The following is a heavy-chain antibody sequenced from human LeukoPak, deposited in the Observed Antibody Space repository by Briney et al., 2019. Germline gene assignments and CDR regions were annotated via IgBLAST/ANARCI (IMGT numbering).Heavy chain of an antibody. D-gene: IGHD3-22*01. J-gene: IGHJ6*02. V-gene: IGHV7-4-1*02. CDR2: INTNTGNP. Sequence: ASVKVSCKASGYTFTNYAVNWVRQAPGQGLEWMGWINTNTGNPTYAQGFTGRFVFSLDTSVSTAYLQISSLKAEDTAVYYCAREERMPYYDSSGYYPGVYYYYGMDVWGQGTTVTVSS. CDR3: AREERMPYYDSSGYYPGVYYYYGMDV. CDR1: GYTFTNYA.